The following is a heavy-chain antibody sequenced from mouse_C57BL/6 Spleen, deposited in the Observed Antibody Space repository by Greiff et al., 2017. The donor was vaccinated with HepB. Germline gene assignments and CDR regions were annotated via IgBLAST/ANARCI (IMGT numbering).Heavy chain of an antibody. Sequence: VQRVESGAELVRPGASVTLSCKASGYTFTDYEMHWVKQTPVHGLEWIGAIDPETGGTAYNQKFKGKAILTADKSSSTAYMELRSLTSEDSAVYYCTRRGANWDPFDYWGQGTTLTVSS. V-gene: IGHV1-15*01. D-gene: IGHD4-1*01. CDR2: IDPETGGT. CDR3: TRRGANWDPFDY. CDR1: GYTFTDYE. J-gene: IGHJ2*01.